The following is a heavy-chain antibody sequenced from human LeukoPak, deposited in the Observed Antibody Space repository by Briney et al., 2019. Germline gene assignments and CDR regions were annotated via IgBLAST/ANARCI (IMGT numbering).Heavy chain of an antibody. CDR3: ARSEITFGGVIPHNAFDI. J-gene: IGHJ3*02. D-gene: IGHD3-16*02. V-gene: IGHV4-59*01. CDR2: IYYSGST. CDR1: GGSISTYY. Sequence: SETLSLTCTVSGGSISTYYWSWIRQPPGKGLEWIGYIYYSGSTNYNPSLKSRVTISVDTSKNQFSLKLSSVTAADTAVYYCARSEITFGGVIPHNAFDIWGQGTMVTVSS.